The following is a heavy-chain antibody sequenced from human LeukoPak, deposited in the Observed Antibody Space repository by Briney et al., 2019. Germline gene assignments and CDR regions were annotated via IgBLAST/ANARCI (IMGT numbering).Heavy chain of an antibody. CDR2: IYSGGST. V-gene: IGHV3-53*01. Sequence: PGGSLRLSCAASGFTVSSNYMSWVRQAPRKGLEWVSVIYSGGSTSYADSVKGRFTISRDNSKNTLYLQMNSLRAEDTAVYYCARDLDSYGSYWGQGTLVTVSS. CDR1: GFTVSSNY. D-gene: IGHD5-18*01. J-gene: IGHJ4*02. CDR3: ARDLDSYGSY.